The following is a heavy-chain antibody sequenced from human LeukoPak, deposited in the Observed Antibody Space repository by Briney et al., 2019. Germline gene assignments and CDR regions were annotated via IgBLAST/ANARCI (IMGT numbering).Heavy chain of an antibody. V-gene: IGHV3-7*01. Sequence: GGSLILSCAASGFTFIHYWMTWVRQAPGKGLEWVAQINQDGIEEYYMDSGKARFTISRDNAKNSVFLQMNSLRAEDTAVYYCVRDGGVSGYDLLDYWGQGTLVTVSS. CDR1: GFTFIHYW. CDR2: INQDGIEE. D-gene: IGHD5-12*01. CDR3: VRDGGVSGYDLLDY. J-gene: IGHJ4*02.